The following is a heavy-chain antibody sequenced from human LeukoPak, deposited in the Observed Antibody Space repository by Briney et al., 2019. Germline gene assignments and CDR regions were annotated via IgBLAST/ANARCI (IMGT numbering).Heavy chain of an antibody. CDR3: VRGHLWLEN. CDR1: GLTLSNFW. V-gene: IGHV3-7*03. D-gene: IGHD3-3*02. Sequence: GGSLRLSCVASGLTLSNFWMTWVRQAPGKGLEWVATINQDGGEKYYVDSVKGRFIVSRDNAKSSVYLQMDSLRVEETAVYSCVRGHLWLENWGQGTLVTVSS. J-gene: IGHJ4*02. CDR2: INQDGGEK.